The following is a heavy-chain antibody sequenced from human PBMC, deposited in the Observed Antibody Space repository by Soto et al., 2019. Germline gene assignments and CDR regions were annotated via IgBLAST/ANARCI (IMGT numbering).Heavy chain of an antibody. CDR1: GFTFSNDW. CDR3: ARGPRDMYGNDH. Sequence: GGSLRLSCAASGFTFSNDWMHWVRQAAGKGLVWVSRINMDGSSTNYADSVKGRFTISRDNAKNTVYLQMNSLRAEDTAVYYCARGPRDMYGNDHWGQGALVTVSS. V-gene: IGHV3-74*01. CDR2: INMDGSST. J-gene: IGHJ5*02. D-gene: IGHD3-10*02.